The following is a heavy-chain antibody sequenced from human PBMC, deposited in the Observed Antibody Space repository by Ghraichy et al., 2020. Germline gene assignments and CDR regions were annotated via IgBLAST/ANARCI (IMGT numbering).Heavy chain of an antibody. J-gene: IGHJ4*02. D-gene: IGHD2-21*01. CDR1: GYTFTSYA. Sequence: ASVKVSCKASGYTFTSYAINWVRQAPGQGLEWMGWINTNTGNPTYAQGFAGRFVFSLDTSVSTAYLQISSLKPEDTAVYYCARASDIVVVSPATGRGAFDYWGQGTLVTVSS. CDR3: ARASDIVVVSPATGRGAFDY. CDR2: INTNTGNP. V-gene: IGHV7-4-1*02.